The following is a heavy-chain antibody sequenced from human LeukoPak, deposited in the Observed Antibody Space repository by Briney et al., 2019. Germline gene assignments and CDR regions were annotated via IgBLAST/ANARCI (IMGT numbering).Heavy chain of an antibody. CDR2: IRSDGSDK. CDR3: VKDTPTTGYHLDS. D-gene: IGHD1-1*01. CDR1: GFTLRGYG. V-gene: IGHV3-30*02. J-gene: IGHJ4*02. Sequence: GGSLRLSCAASGFTLRGYGMHWVRQAPGKGLEWVAFIRSDGSDKSYADSVKGRFTISRDNSENKLYLQINSLRVEDTAVYYCVKDTPTTGYHLDSWGQGTLVTVSS.